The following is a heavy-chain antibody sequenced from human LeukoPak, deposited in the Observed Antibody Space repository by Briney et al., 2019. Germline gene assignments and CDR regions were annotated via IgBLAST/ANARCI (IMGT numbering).Heavy chain of an antibody. CDR1: GGTFSSYA. J-gene: IGHJ4*02. Sequence: GASVKVSCKASGGTFSSYAISWVRQAPGQGLEWMGGIIPIFGTANYAQKFQGRVTITTDESTSTAYMELSSLRSEDTAVYHCARGRSGYSYGYYFDYWGQGTLVTVSS. CDR2: IIPIFGTA. CDR3: ARGRSGYSYGYYFDY. D-gene: IGHD5-18*01. V-gene: IGHV1-69*05.